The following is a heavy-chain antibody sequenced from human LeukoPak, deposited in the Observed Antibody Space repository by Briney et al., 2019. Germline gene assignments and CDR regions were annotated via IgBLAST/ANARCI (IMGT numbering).Heavy chain of an antibody. V-gene: IGHV3-53*01. D-gene: IGHD1-26*01. Sequence: GGSLRLSCAASGFTFSTYAMSWVRQAPGKGLEWVSVIYSGGSTYYADSVKGRFTISRDNSKNTLYLQMNSLRAEDTAVYYCARYSGSYYEGCCWFDPWGQGTLVTVSS. CDR2: IYSGGST. J-gene: IGHJ5*02. CDR1: GFTFSTYA. CDR3: ARYSGSYYEGCCWFDP.